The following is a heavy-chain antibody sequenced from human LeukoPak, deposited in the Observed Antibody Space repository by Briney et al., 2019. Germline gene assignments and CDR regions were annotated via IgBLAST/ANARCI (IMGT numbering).Heavy chain of an antibody. Sequence: ASVKVSCMTSGYTFTDYYIHWVRQAPGRRPEWMGWISPKTGDTKYAEKFQGRVTLTRDTSTRTAHMELSGLTSDDTAVFFCARMYCSGGSCPNSFDPWGQGTLVAVSS. D-gene: IGHD2-15*01. CDR3: ARMYCSGGSCPNSFDP. CDR1: GYTFTDYY. J-gene: IGHJ5*02. V-gene: IGHV1-2*02. CDR2: ISPKTGDT.